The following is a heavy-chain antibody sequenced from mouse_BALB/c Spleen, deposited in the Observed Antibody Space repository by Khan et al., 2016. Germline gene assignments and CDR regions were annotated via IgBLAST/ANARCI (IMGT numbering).Heavy chain of an antibody. J-gene: IGHJ2*01. V-gene: IGHV5-6-5*01. CDR1: GFTFSSYA. CDR3: AREAYDNYGDYFDY. Sequence: EVELVESGGGLVKPGGPLKLSCAASGFTFSSYAMSWVRQTPEKRLEWVASISSGGSTYYPDSVKGRFTISRDNARNIMNLQMSSLRTEDTAMYYSAREAYDNYGDYFDYWGQGTTLTVSS. CDR2: ISSGGST. D-gene: IGHD2-1*01.